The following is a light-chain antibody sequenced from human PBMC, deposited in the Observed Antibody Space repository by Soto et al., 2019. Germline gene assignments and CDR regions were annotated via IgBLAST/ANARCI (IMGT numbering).Light chain of an antibody. Sequence: EIVLTQSPATLSLSPGERATLSCRASQSVSSYFAWYQQKPGQAPRLLIYDASNRATGIPARFSGSGSGTDFTLTIRSLEPEDFAVYYCLQRSDWPRTFGQGTKVDIK. J-gene: IGKJ1*01. V-gene: IGKV3-11*01. CDR3: LQRSDWPRT. CDR1: QSVSSY. CDR2: DAS.